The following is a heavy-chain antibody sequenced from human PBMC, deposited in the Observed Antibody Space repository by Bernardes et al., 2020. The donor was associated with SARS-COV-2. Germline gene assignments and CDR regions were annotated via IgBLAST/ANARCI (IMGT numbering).Heavy chain of an antibody. CDR1: GGSLSGYY. D-gene: IGHD3-16*01. Sequence: SETLSLTCAVYGGSLSGYYWNWIRQPPGKGLEWIGEINYSGSTNYNPSLKSRVTISVDTSKNQFSLKLNSVTAADTAVYYCARAVWGIWYFDLLGRRTLVTDSS. CDR2: INYSGST. CDR3: ARAVWGIWYFDL. J-gene: IGHJ2*01. V-gene: IGHV4-34*01.